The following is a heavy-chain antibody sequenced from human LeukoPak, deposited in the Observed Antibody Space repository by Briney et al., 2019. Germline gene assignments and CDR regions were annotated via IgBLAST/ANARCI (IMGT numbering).Heavy chain of an antibody. CDR3: ARMVVEMATILAFSYYYYMDV. D-gene: IGHD5-24*01. CDR1: GYTFTSYD. V-gene: IGHV1-8*03. CDR2: MNPNSGNT. J-gene: IGHJ6*03. Sequence: ASVKVSCKASGYTFTSYDINWVRQATGQGLEWMGWMNPNSGNTGYAQKFQGRVTITRNTSISTAYMELSSLRSEDTAVYYCARMVVEMATILAFSYYYYMDVWGKGTTVTVSS.